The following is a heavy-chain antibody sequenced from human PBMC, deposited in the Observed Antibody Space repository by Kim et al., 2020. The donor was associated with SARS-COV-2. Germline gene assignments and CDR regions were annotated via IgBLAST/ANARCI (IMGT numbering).Heavy chain of an antibody. Sequence: GGSLRLSCAASGFAFTAYAMTWVRQAPGKGLEWVSTISGHGDTIYYGDSVRGRFTVSRDNPKNTVSLLMNSLINEDTAVYYCARSPVTTGLYIDYWGRGTLVTVSS. J-gene: IGHJ4*02. CDR3: ARSPVTTGLYIDY. CDR1: GFAFTAYA. D-gene: IGHD4-17*01. V-gene: IGHV3-23*01. CDR2: ISGHGDTI.